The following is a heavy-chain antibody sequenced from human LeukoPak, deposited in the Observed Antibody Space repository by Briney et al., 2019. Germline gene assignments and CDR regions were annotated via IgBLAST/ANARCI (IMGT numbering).Heavy chain of an antibody. Sequence: PGGSLRLSCAASGFTFSSYAMSWVRQAPGKGLEWVSVISGSGGSTYYADSVKGRFTISRDNSKNTLYLQMNSLRAEDTAVYYCARYSSGWYWDYFDYWGQGTLVTVSS. V-gene: IGHV3-23*01. CDR1: GFTFSSYA. CDR2: ISGSGGST. D-gene: IGHD6-19*01. CDR3: ARYSSGWYWDYFDY. J-gene: IGHJ4*02.